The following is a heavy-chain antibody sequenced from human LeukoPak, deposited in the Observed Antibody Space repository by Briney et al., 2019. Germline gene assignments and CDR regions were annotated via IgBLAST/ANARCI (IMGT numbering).Heavy chain of an antibody. D-gene: IGHD2-21*02. V-gene: IGHV4-39*01. Sequence: SETLSLTCTVSGGSITGSTYYWAWFRQPPGKGLEWIGSHYHTGSTYYSPSLKSRVSLFLDTSKSQFSLKVTSVTAADTAVYYCARRSGDWAVNWFDPWGQGTLVSVSS. CDR2: HYHTGST. CDR3: ARRSGDWAVNWFDP. CDR1: GGSITGSTYY. J-gene: IGHJ5*02.